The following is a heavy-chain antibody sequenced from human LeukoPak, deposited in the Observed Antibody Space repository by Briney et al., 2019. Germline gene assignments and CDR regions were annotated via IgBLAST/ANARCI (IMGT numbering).Heavy chain of an antibody. V-gene: IGHV1-2*02. CDR3: ARDPSIGIHPIY. J-gene: IGHJ4*02. D-gene: IGHD1-1*01. CDR1: GYTFTAYY. CDR2: INPDSGAT. Sequence: ASVKVSCTSSGYTFTAYYMHWLRQAPGQGPEWMGWINPDSGATHYVQKFRGRLTMTRDKSISTAYMELGSLRSGDTAVYYCARDPSIGIHPIYWGRGSLVIVSS.